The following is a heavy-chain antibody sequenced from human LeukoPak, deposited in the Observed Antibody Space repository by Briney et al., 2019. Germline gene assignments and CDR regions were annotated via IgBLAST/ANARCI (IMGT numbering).Heavy chain of an antibody. J-gene: IGHJ4*02. CDR1: GGTFSSYA. Sequence: SVKVSCKASGGTFSSYAISWVRQAPGQGLEWMGGLIPIFGTANYAQKFQGKVTITADESTSTAYMELSSLRSEDTAVYYCVRGWDYDSGGRPTAYVYWGQGTLVTVSS. V-gene: IGHV1-69*13. CDR3: VRGWDYDSGGRPTAYVY. D-gene: IGHD3-22*01. CDR2: LIPIFGTA.